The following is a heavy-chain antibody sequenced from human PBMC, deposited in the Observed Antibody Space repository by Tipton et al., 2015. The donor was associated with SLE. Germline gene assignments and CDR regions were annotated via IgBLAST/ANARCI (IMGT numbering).Heavy chain of an antibody. CDR3: ARGAWFGELGYYYYMDV. CDR2: IYYSGST. J-gene: IGHJ6*03. D-gene: IGHD3-10*01. V-gene: IGHV4-30-4*08. Sequence: TLSLTCAVYGGSFSGYYWSWIRQPPGKGLEWIGYIYYSGSTYYNPSLKSRVTISVDTSKNQFSLKLSSVTAADTAVYYCARGAWFGELGYYYYMDVWGKGTTVTVSS. CDR1: GGSFSGYY.